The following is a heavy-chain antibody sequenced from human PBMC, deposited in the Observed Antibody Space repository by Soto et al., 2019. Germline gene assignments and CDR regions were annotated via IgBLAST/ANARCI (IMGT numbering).Heavy chain of an antibody. CDR2: ISNSGST. J-gene: IGHJ4*02. D-gene: IGHD1-26*01. V-gene: IGHV4-30-4*01. Sequence: SETLSLTCTVSGGSVTSDEDYWTWIRQSPGKGLEWIGYISNSGSTGYNPSLKTRLSMSVDRSKNQFTLRLTSVTAADTAVYFWATASGSTSRYFDHWGQGTQVTVST. CDR1: GGSVTSDEDY. CDR3: ATASGSTSRYFDH.